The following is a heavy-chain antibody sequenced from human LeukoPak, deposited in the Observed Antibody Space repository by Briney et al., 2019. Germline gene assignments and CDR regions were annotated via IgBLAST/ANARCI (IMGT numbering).Heavy chain of an antibody. V-gene: IGHV3-23*01. CDR1: GFTFSSYA. J-gene: IGHJ5*02. Sequence: GGSLRLSCAASGFTFSSYAMSWVRQAPGKGPEWVSAISGSGGSTYYADSVKGRFTISRDNSKNTLYLQMNSLRAEDTAVYYCAKDMRERRYNWFDPWGQGTLVTVSS. D-gene: IGHD1-26*01. CDR3: AKDMRERRYNWFDP. CDR2: ISGSGGST.